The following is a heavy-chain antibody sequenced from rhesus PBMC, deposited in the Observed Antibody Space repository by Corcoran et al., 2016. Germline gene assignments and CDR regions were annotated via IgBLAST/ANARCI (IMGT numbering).Heavy chain of an antibody. CDR2: ISSASSYI. D-gene: IGHD5-42*01. V-gene: IGHV3S16*01. CDR3: TRAIHGLQWVQLDY. Sequence: EVQLVESGGGLVQPGGSLRLSCAASGFTFSSYGMSWVRQAPGQGLEWVSSISSASSYIYYADSVKGRFTSSRDNAKNSLSLQMNSLRAEDTAVYYCTRAIHGLQWVQLDYWGQGVLVTVSS. CDR1: GFTFSSYG. J-gene: IGHJ4*01.